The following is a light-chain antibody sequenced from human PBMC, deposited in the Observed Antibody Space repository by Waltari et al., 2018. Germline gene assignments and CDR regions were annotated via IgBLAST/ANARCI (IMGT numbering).Light chain of an antibody. CDR1: SSDLGTYDF. CDR3: LSYTTSYTWL. CDR2: DVN. V-gene: IGLV2-14*03. Sequence: QSALTQPASVSGSPGQSLTISCAGSSSDLGTYDFVTWYQQLPGTVPKLILFDVNKRPSGISARFPGSKSGNTASLTISGLLPEDEADYFCLSYTTSYTWLFGGGTRVTVL. J-gene: IGLJ3*02.